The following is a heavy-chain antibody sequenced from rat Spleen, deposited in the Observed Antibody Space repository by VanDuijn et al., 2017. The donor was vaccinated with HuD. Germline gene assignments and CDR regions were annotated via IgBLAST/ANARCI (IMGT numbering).Heavy chain of an antibody. J-gene: IGHJ1*01. CDR3: GRQSARDNLARLRYWYFDF. CDR1: GFTFSNYD. CDR2: ITTYGGKT. Sequence: EVQLVESGGGLVQPGRSLKLSCAASGFTFSNYDMAWVRQAPAKGLEWVASITTYGGKTYYRDSVKGRFTISRDNAKSTLYLQMDSLRSEDMATYYCGRQSARDNLARLRYWYFDFWGPGTMVTVSS. V-gene: IGHV5S23*01. D-gene: IGHD1-5*01.